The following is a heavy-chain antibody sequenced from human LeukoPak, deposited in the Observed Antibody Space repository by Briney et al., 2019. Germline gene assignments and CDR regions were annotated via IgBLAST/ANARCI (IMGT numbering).Heavy chain of an antibody. D-gene: IGHD3-3*01. CDR3: ARGDSQTTKTYYDFWSGYSYYYGMDV. CDR2: IKQDGSEK. Sequence: PGGSLRLSCAASGFTFSSYWMSWVRQAPGKGLEWVANIKQDGSEKYYVDSVKGRFTISRDNAKNSLYLQMNSLRAEDTAVYYCARGDSQTTKTYYDFWSGYSYYYGMDVWGQGTTVTVSS. CDR1: GFTFSSYW. V-gene: IGHV3-7*01. J-gene: IGHJ6*02.